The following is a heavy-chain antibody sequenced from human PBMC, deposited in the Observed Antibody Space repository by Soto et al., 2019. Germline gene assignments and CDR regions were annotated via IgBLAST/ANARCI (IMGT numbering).Heavy chain of an antibody. CDR2: ISWNGISI. J-gene: IGHJ4*02. CDR3: AKDMRYSTGNVCDY. Sequence: EVQLVESGGGLVQPGRSLRLSCAASGFTFDDYAMHWVRQAPGKGLEWVSGISWNGISIGYADSVKGRFTISRDNAKNSLYLQMNSLRPEDTAFYYCAKDMRYSTGNVCDYWGQGTLVTVSS. V-gene: IGHV3-9*01. D-gene: IGHD6-19*01. CDR1: GFTFDDYA.